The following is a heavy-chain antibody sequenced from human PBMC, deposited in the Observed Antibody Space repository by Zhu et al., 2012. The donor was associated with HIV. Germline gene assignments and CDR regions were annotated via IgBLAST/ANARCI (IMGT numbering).Heavy chain of an antibody. V-gene: IGHV4-39*07. Sequence: QVQLQESGPGLVKPSETLSLTCIVSGGSISSSSYYWGWIRQPPGKGLEWIGSIYYSGSTYYNPSLKSRVTISVHMSKNQFSLKLSSATAADTAVYYCARGRDAGLAAGWFDPGPGNPGHRLL. CDR1: GGSISSSSYY. J-gene: IGHJ5*02. CDR3: ARGRDAGLAAGWFDP. CDR2: IYYSGST. D-gene: IGHD6-13*01.